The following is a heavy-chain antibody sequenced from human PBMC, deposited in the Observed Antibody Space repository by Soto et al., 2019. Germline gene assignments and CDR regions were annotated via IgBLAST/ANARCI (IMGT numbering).Heavy chain of an antibody. CDR1: GFTFSSYA. CDR3: AKDRGYSYGSYFDY. D-gene: IGHD5-18*01. CDR2: ISGSGGST. Sequence: GGSLRLSCAASGFTFSSYAMSWVRQAPGKGLEWVSAISGSGGSTYYADSVKGRFTISRDNSKNTLYLQMNSLGAEDTAVYYFAKDRGYSYGSYFDYWGQGTLVTVSS. V-gene: IGHV3-23*01. J-gene: IGHJ4*02.